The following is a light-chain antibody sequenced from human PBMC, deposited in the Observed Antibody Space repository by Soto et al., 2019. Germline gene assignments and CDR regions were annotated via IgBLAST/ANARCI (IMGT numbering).Light chain of an antibody. J-gene: IGLJ1*01. V-gene: IGLV2-14*01. CDR2: EVS. Sequence: QSGLTQPASVSGSPGHSITICCTGTSSDVGGYNYVSWYQQHPGKAPKLMIYEVSNRPSGVSNRFSGSKSGNTASLTISGLQAEDEADYYCSSYTSSSTQVFGTGTKVTVL. CDR3: SSYTSSSTQV. CDR1: SSDVGGYNY.